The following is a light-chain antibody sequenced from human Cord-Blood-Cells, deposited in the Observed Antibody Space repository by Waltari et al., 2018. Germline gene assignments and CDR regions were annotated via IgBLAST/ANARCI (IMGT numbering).Light chain of an antibody. J-gene: IGLJ2*01. CDR1: SSDVGSYNL. CDR3: CSYAGSSTVV. V-gene: IGLV2-23*01. CDR2: EGS. Sequence: QSALTQPASVSGSPGQSITISCTGTSSDVGSYNLVSWYQQHPGKAPQLMIDEGSKRPSGVSNRFSGSKSGNTASLTTAGLQAEDEADYCCCSYAGSSTVVFGGGTKLTVL.